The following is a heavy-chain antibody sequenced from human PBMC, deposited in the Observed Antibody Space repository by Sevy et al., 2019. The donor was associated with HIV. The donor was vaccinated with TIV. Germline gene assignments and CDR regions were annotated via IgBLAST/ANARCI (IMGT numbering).Heavy chain of an antibody. CDR1: GFTFSRYG. J-gene: IGHJ4*02. CDR2: ISFDGSKK. V-gene: IGHV3-30*18. CDR3: AKLDYDILTGNPDY. D-gene: IGHD3-9*01. Sequence: GGSLRLSCAASGFTFSRYGMHWVRQAPAKGLEWVADISFDGSKKYYGDSVKGRFTISRDNSKNTLYLAMSSLSPEDTAVYYCAKLDYDILTGNPDYWGQGTLVTVSS.